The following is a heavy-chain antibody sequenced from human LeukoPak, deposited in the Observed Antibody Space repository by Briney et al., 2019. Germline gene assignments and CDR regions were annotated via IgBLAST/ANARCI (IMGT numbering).Heavy chain of an antibody. CDR2: IISSSSYI. J-gene: IGHJ4*02. V-gene: IGHV3-21*01. CDR1: GFTFSSYS. CDR3: ARVRGSGWSDY. Sequence: PGGSLRLSCAASGFTFSSYSMKWVRQAPGKGLEWVSSIISSSSYIYYADSVKGLFTISRDNAKNSLYLQMNSLRAEDTAVYYCARVRGSGWSDYWGQGTLVTVSS. D-gene: IGHD6-19*01.